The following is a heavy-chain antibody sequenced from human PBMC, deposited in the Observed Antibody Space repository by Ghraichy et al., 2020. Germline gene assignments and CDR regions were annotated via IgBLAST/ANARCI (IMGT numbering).Heavy chain of an antibody. CDR2: INHSGST. J-gene: IGHJ6*02. Sequence: SETLSLTCAVYGGSFSGYYWSWIRQSPGKGLEWIGEINHSGSTNYNPSLKSRVTISVDTSTNQFSLKLSSVTAADTAVYYCASRGPYYYYGMDVWGQGTTVTVSS. V-gene: IGHV4-34*01. D-gene: IGHD3-10*01. CDR1: GGSFSGYY. CDR3: ASRGPYYYYGMDV.